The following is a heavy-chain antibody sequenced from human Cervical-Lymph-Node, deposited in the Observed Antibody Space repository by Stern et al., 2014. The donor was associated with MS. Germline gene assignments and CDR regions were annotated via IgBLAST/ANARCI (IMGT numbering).Heavy chain of an antibody. Sequence: EDQLVESGAEVKKPGESLKISCEASGYRFNTYWIGWVRQMPGKGLEWMGIIYPGDSDTRFSPTFQGQVSISADKSMSPAYLQWKSLKASDTAIYYCARGEGSAWYNWGQGTLVTVSS. CDR1: GYRFNTYW. D-gene: IGHD6-13*01. J-gene: IGHJ4*02. CDR3: ARGEGSAWYN. CDR2: IYPGDSDT. V-gene: IGHV5-51*03.